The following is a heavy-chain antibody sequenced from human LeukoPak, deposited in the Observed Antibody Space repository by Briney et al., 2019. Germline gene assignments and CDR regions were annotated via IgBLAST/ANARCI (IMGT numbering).Heavy chain of an antibody. D-gene: IGHD1-26*01. CDR1: AFTFSDFS. J-gene: IGHJ4*02. CDR2: ISGGGETT. V-gene: IGHV3-23*01. CDR3: VKDGAQPGYYFDS. Sequence: GGSLRLSCKVSAFTFSDFSMSWVRQAPGKGLEWVSVISGGGETTYYEDSAKGRFTTSRDNFRNTLYLQMHDLRADDTAVYYCVKDGAQPGYYFDSWGQGALVTVSS.